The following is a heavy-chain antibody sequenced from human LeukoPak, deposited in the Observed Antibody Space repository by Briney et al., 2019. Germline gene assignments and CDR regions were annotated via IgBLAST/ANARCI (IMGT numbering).Heavy chain of an antibody. CDR1: GGSISSSSYY. V-gene: IGHV4-39*07. Sequence: PSETLSLTCTVSGGSISSSSYYWGWIRQPPGKGLEWIGSIYYSGSTNYNPSLKSRVTISVDTSKNQFSLKLSSVTAADTAVYYCARGRRVVTWFDPWGQGTLVTVSS. CDR3: ARGRRVVTWFDP. J-gene: IGHJ5*02. D-gene: IGHD2-21*02. CDR2: IYYSGST.